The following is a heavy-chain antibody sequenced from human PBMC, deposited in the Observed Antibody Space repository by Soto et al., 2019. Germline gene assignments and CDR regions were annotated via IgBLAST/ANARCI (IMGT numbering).Heavy chain of an antibody. D-gene: IGHD3-22*01. V-gene: IGHV5-10-1*01. CDR2: IDPSDSQT. CDR1: GYSFAGYW. CDR3: ARQIYDSDTGPNFQYYFDS. J-gene: IGHJ4*02. Sequence: GESLKISCKGSGYSFAGYWITWVRQKPGKGLEWMGRIDPSDSQTYYSPSFRGHVTISVTKSITTVFLQWSSLRASDTAMYYCARQIYDSDTGPNFQYYFDSWGKGTPVTVSS.